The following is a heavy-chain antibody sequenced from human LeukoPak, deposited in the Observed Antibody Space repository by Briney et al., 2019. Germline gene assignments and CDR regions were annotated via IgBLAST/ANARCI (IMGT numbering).Heavy chain of an antibody. CDR3: AKNRGNYYYFDY. CDR2: IFGSGGSA. Sequence: PGGSLRLSCAASGFTFGSYAMYWVRQAPGKGLEWVSGIFGSGGSAHYADSVKGRFTISRDNSKNTLYLQMNSLRAEDTAVYYCAKNRGNYYYFDYWGQGTLVTVSS. D-gene: IGHD4-11*01. J-gene: IGHJ4*02. CDR1: GFTFGSYA. V-gene: IGHV3-23*01.